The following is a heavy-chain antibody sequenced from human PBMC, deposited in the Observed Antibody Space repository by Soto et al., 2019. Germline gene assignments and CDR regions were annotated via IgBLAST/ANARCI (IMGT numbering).Heavy chain of an antibody. D-gene: IGHD3-3*01. CDR2: IYYSGST. CDR3: ARRQGTKDDFWSGYPLNYYGMDV. J-gene: IGHJ6*02. CDR1: GGSISSSSYY. Sequence: SETLSLTCTVSGGSISSSSYYWGWIRQPPGKGLEWIGSIYYSGSTYYNPSLKSRVTISVDTSKNQFSLKLSSVTAADTAVYYCARRQGTKDDFWSGYPLNYYGMDVWGQGTTVTVSS. V-gene: IGHV4-39*01.